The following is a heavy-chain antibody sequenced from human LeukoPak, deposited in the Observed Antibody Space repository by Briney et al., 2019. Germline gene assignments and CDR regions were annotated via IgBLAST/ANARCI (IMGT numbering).Heavy chain of an antibody. CDR1: GYTFTSYD. Sequence: ASVKVSCKASGYTFTSYDINWVRQATGQGLEWMGWMNPNSGNTGYAQKFQGRVTITRNTSISTAYMELSSLRSEDTAVYYCARAPIQYDFWSGYYNNWAGEYGYWGQGTLVTVSS. CDR3: ARAPIQYDFWSGYYNNWAGEYGY. D-gene: IGHD3-3*01. CDR2: MNPNSGNT. J-gene: IGHJ4*02. V-gene: IGHV1-8*03.